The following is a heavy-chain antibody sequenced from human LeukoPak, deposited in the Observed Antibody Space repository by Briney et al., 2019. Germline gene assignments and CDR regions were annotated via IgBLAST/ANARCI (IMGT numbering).Heavy chain of an antibody. CDR3: ARSRSVSNYKGMDV. Sequence: GGSLRLSCPASGFTFSDYSMSWVRQAPGKGLEGGSSISSSSDYIYYADSVKGRFTISRDNARNSLYLQMNSLRAEDTAVYYCARSRSVSNYKGMDVWGQGTTVTVSS. CDR1: GFTFSDYS. V-gene: IGHV3-21*01. J-gene: IGHJ6*02. CDR2: ISSSSDYI. D-gene: IGHD5/OR15-5a*01.